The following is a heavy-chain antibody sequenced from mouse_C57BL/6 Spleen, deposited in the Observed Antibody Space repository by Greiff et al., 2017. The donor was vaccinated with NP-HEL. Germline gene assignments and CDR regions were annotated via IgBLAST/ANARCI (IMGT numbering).Heavy chain of an antibody. CDR2: INPNYGTT. CDR1: GYSFTDYN. V-gene: IGHV1-39*01. J-gene: IGHJ4*01. Sequence: VQLQQSGPELVKPGASVKISCTASGYSFTDYNMNWVKQSNGKSLEWIGVINPNYGTTSYNQKFQGKATLTVDQSSSTAYIPLNRLTSEDSAVFYWARPLRLRSYYAMDYWGQGTSVTVPS. CDR3: ARPLRLRSYYAMDY. D-gene: IGHD1-1*01.